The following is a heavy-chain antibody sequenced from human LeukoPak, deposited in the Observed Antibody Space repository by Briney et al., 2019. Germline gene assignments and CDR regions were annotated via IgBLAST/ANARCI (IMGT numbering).Heavy chain of an antibody. CDR2: ISGSGGST. CDR3: AKDHDYDFWSGYYLDY. V-gene: IGHV3-23*01. Sequence: PGRSLRLSCAASGFTFSSYGMHWVRQAPGKGLEWVSAISGSGGSTYYADSVKGRFTISRDNSKNTLYLQMNSLRAEDTAVYYCAKDHDYDFWSGYYLDYWGQGTLVTVSS. J-gene: IGHJ4*02. D-gene: IGHD3-3*01. CDR1: GFTFSSYG.